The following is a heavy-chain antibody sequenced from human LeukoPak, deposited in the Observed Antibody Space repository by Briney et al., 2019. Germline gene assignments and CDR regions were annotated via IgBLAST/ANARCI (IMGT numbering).Heavy chain of an antibody. CDR1: GFTFSNHA. Sequence: GGSLRRSCTASGFTFSNHAMTWVRQAPGKGLEWVSSMSSGGTYIYYADSVRGRFTISRDNAKNSLYLVMSSLRAEDTATYYCARDRPTGASRVFVVQWGQGTLVTVSS. D-gene: IGHD2-15*01. J-gene: IGHJ4*02. V-gene: IGHV3-21*01. CDR2: MSSGGTYI. CDR3: ARDRPTGASRVFVVQ.